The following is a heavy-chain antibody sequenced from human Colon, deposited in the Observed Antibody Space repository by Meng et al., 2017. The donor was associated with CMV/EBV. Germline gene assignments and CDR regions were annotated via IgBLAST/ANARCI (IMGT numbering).Heavy chain of an antibody. J-gene: IGHJ5*02. CDR3: AREQVVVAAASTENWFDP. Sequence: WIRQHPGRGLEWIGYIYHTGSTYYNPSLKSRVAISVDTSKNQFSLNLNSVTAADTAVYYCAREQVVVAAASTENWFDPWGQGTLVTVSS. V-gene: IGHV4-31*02. D-gene: IGHD2-15*01. CDR2: IYHTGST.